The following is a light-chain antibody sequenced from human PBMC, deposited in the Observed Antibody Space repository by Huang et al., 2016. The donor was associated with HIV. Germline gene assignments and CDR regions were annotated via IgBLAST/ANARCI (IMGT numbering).Light chain of an antibody. CDR1: HSVSSSY. J-gene: IGKJ2*01. CDR2: AAS. V-gene: IGKV3-20*01. Sequence: IVLTQSPGTLSLSPGGRATLSCRASHSVSSSYLHWYQQKPGQPPRLLSYAASTRATGIPDRVSGSGSGTDFTLTISRLEPEDFAVYFCQHYGTSLYTFGQGTKLEIK. CDR3: QHYGTSLYT.